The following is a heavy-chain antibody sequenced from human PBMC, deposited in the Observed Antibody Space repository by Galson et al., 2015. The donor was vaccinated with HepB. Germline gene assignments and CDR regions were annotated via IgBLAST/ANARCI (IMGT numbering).Heavy chain of an antibody. CDR3: TNYSVAAIWNYYVYNGMDV. D-gene: IGHD1-7*01. V-gene: IGHV3-48*01. CDR1: GFTFRTYS. Sequence: SLRLSCAASGFTFRTYSMNWVRQAPGKGLEWVSYMSSSGSTIYYADSVKGRFTISRDNAKNSLYLQMNSLKTEDTAVYYCTNYSVAAIWNYYVYNGMDVWGQGTTVTVSS. CDR2: MSSSGSTI. J-gene: IGHJ6*02.